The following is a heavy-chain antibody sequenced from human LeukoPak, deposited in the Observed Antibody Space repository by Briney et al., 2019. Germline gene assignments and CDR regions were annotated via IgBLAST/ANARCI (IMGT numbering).Heavy chain of an antibody. V-gene: IGHV3-48*01. D-gene: IGHD6-13*01. CDR1: GLTFSSHW. J-gene: IGHJ4*02. CDR2: ISSSSSTI. CDR3: ARGGYSSSFPFDY. Sequence: PGGSLRLSCAASGLTFSSHWMHWVRQAPGKGLEWVSYISSSSSTIYYADSVKGRFTISRDNAKNSLYLQMNSLRAEDTAVYYCARGGYSSSFPFDYWGQGTLVTVSS.